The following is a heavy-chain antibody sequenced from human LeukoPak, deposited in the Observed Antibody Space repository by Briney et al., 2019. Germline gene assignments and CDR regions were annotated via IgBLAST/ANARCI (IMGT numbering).Heavy chain of an antibody. CDR1: GFTFSSYA. Sequence: GGSLRLSCAASGFTFSSYAMSWVRQAPGKGLEWVSAISGSGGSTYYADSVKGRFTISRDNSKNTLYLQMNSLRAEDTAVYYCARDNFDSSGCIDHWGHGTLVTVSS. V-gene: IGHV3-23*01. J-gene: IGHJ4*01. CDR2: ISGSGGST. D-gene: IGHD3-22*01. CDR3: ARDNFDSSGCIDH.